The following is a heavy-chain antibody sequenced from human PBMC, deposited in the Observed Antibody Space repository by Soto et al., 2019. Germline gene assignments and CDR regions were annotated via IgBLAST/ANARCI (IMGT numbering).Heavy chain of an antibody. CDR2: INSDGSST. V-gene: IGHV3-74*01. CDR1: GFTFSSYW. CDR3: ARDPDSSGYYYYGMDV. D-gene: IGHD3-22*01. J-gene: IGHJ6*02. Sequence: EVQLVESGGGLVQPGGSLRLSCAASGFTFSSYWMHWVRQAPGKGLVWVSRINSDGSSTSYADSVKGRFTISRDNAKNTLYLQMNSLRAEDTAVYYCARDPDSSGYYYYGMDVWGQGTTVTVSS.